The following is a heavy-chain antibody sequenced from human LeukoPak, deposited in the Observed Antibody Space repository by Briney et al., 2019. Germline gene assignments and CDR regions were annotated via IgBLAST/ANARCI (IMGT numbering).Heavy chain of an antibody. V-gene: IGHV3-30*18. CDR3: AKGYYEIHDAFDI. D-gene: IGHD3-9*01. Sequence: GGSLRLSCAASGFTFSNFAMGWVRQAPGKGLEWVAFISYDGRNKYYADSVKGRFTISRDNSKNTLFLQMNSLRAEDTAVYYCAKGYYEIHDAFDIWGQGTMVTVSS. CDR2: ISYDGRNK. CDR1: GFTFSNFA. J-gene: IGHJ3*02.